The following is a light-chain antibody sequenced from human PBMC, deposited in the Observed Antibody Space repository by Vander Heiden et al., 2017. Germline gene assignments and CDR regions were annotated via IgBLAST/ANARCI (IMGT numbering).Light chain of an antibody. V-gene: IGKV1-13*02. Sequence: AIQLTQSPSSLSASIGDRVTITCRASQGISSALAWYQQKPGKAPKLLIYDASSLESGVPSRFSGSGSGTDFTLTISSLQPEDFATYYCQQFNSYPITFGQGTRLEIK. CDR3: QQFNSYPIT. CDR1: QGISSA. CDR2: DAS. J-gene: IGKJ5*01.